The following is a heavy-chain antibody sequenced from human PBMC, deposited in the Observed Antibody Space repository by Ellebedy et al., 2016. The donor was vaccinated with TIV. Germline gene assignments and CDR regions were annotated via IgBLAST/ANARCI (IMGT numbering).Heavy chain of an antibody. Sequence: GESLKISCAASGSTISRSWMSWVRQAPGKGLEDVSGISNNGISTSYADSVKGRFPISRDNSRNTLYLQMSSLKPEDTAVYYCVTRVRTAMGFDYWGQGTLVTVST. CDR3: VTRVRTAMGFDY. D-gene: IGHD5-18*01. V-gene: IGHV3-64D*08. CDR1: GSTISRSW. J-gene: IGHJ4*02. CDR2: ISNNGIST.